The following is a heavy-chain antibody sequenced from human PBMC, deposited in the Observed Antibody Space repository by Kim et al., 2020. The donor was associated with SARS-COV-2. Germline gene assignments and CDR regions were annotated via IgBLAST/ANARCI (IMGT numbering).Heavy chain of an antibody. D-gene: IGHD3-3*01. CDR3: AKGDKEMESLGYYYGMDV. Sequence: GGSLRLSCAASGFTFDDYTMHWVRQAPGKGLEWVSLISWDGGSTYYADSVKGRFTISRDNSKNSLYLQMNSLRTEDTALYYCAKGDKEMESLGYYYGMDVCGQGTTVTVSS. CDR2: ISWDGGST. V-gene: IGHV3-43*01. CDR1: GFTFDDYT. J-gene: IGHJ6*02.